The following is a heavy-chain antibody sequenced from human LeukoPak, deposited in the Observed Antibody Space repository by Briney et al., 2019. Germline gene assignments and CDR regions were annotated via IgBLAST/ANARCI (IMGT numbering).Heavy chain of an antibody. D-gene: IGHD3-22*01. Sequence: GGSLRLSCATSGFTFSTYWMHWVRQAPGKGLVWVSRIKYDGSMTTYGDSVKGRFSISRDNAKNTVDLQMNSLRAEDTAVYYCARGASSAYYVDYWGQGTLVSVSS. CDR3: ARGASSAYYVDY. CDR1: GFTFSTYW. CDR2: IKYDGSMT. J-gene: IGHJ4*02. V-gene: IGHV3-74*01.